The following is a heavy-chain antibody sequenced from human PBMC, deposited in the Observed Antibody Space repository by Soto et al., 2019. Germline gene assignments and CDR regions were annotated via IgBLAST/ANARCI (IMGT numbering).Heavy chain of an antibody. CDR3: AKSGGIIVIPDY. Sequence: QLQLQESGPGLVKPSETLSLTCFVSGGSISRRGDYWIWIRQSPGKGLEWIGNIYYNGNAYYNPSFKSRGTISVDTSKNQFSLTLRSVTAADTAVYYCAKSGGIIVIPDYWGQGTRVTVSS. CDR1: GGSISRRGDY. J-gene: IGHJ4*02. V-gene: IGHV4-39*01. D-gene: IGHD3-16*02. CDR2: IYYNGNA.